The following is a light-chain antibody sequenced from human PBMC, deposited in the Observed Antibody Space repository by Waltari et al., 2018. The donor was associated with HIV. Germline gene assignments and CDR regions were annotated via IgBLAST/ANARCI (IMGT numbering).Light chain of an antibody. Sequence: SVLTQPPSASGTPGQRVTFSCSGSSSNIGSNPVDWYQKLPGTAPRLLIYNNNQRTSGVPDRFAGSKSGTSASLAISGLQSEDEADYYCAAWDDSLNGHVLFGGGTKLTVL. CDR3: AAWDDSLNGHVL. J-gene: IGLJ2*01. CDR1: SSNIGSNP. V-gene: IGLV1-44*01. CDR2: NNN.